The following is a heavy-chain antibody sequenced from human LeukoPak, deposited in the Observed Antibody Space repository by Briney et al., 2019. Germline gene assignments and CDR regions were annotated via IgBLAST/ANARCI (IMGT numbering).Heavy chain of an antibody. D-gene: IGHD4-17*01. J-gene: IGHJ3*02. CDR1: GYSFTSYW. V-gene: IGHV5-51*01. Sequence: GESLKISCKGSGYSFTSYWIGWVRQMPGKGLEWMGIIYPGDSDTRYSPSFQGQVTISADKSISTAYLQWSSLKASDTAMYYCAGDPIDYGDYDLDSFAFDIWGQGTMVTVSS. CDR2: IYPGDSDT. CDR3: AGDPIDYGDYDLDSFAFDI.